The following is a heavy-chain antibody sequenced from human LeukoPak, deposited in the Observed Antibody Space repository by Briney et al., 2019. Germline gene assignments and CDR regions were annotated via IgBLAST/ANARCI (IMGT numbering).Heavy chain of an antibody. CDR3: ARATYYDILTGSYYYHGMDV. V-gene: IGHV3-7*01. CDR2: IKQDGSEK. J-gene: IGHJ6*02. D-gene: IGHD3-9*01. Sequence: PGGSLRLSCAASGFTLSSYAMSWVRQAPGKGLEWVANIKQDGSEKYYVDSVKGRFTISRDNAKNSLYLQMNSLRAEDTAVYYCARATYYDILTGSYYYHGMDVWGQGTTVTVSS. CDR1: GFTLSSYA.